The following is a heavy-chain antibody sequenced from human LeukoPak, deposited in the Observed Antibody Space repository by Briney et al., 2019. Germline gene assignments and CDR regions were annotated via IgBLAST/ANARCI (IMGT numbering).Heavy chain of an antibody. CDR2: IKQDGSEK. J-gene: IGHJ4*02. CDR1: GFTFSSYW. D-gene: IGHD2-21*02. Sequence: GGSLRLSCAASGFTFSSYWMSWVRQAPGKGLEWVANIKQDGSEKYYVDSVKGRFTISRDNAKNSLYLQMNSLRAEYTAVYYCARDLPYCGGDCYVFDYWGQGTLVTVSS. V-gene: IGHV3-7*01. CDR3: ARDLPYCGGDCYVFDY.